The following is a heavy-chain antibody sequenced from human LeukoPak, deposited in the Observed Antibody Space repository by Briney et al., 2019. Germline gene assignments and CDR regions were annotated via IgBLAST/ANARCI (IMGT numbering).Heavy chain of an antibody. CDR2: IYYSGST. D-gene: IGHD1-26*01. CDR3: ARTRSSGTCDY. Sequence: SETLSLTCTVSDGSIRVNYWRWIRQPPGKGLEYIGYIYYSGSTNYSPSLKSRVTISVDASKNQFSLKLNSVTAADTAVYYCARTRSSGTCDYWGQGTLVTVSS. J-gene: IGHJ4*02. CDR1: DGSIRVNY. V-gene: IGHV4-59*01.